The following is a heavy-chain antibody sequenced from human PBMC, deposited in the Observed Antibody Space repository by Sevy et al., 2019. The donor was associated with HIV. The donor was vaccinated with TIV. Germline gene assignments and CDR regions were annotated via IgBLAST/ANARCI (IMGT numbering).Heavy chain of an antibody. Sequence: QSQTLSLTCTVSGGSISSYYWSWIRQPPGKGLEWIGYIYYSGSTNYNPSLKSRVTISVDTSKNQFSLKLSSVTAADTAVYYCVGGLPFHYWGQGTLVTVSS. J-gene: IGHJ4*02. CDR2: IYYSGST. CDR3: VGGLPFHY. D-gene: IGHD2-15*01. CDR1: GGSISSYY. V-gene: IGHV4-59*01.